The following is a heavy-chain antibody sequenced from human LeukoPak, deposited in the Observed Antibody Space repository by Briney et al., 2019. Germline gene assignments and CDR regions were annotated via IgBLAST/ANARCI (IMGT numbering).Heavy chain of an antibody. J-gene: IGHJ4*02. Sequence: GGSLRLSCAASGFTFSSYSMNWVRQAPGKGLEWVSSISSSGSYIYYADSVKGRFTISRDNAKNSPYLQMNSLRAEDTAVYYCARSXVTTDWGQGTLVTVSS. D-gene: IGHD4-11*01. V-gene: IGHV3-21*01. CDR1: GFTFSSYS. CDR3: ARSXVTTD. CDR2: ISSSGSYI.